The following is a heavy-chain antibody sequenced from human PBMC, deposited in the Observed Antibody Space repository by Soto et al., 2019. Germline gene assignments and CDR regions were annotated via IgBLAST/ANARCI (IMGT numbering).Heavy chain of an antibody. Sequence: PGGSLRLSCAPSGFTFSSYAMSWVRQAPGKGLEWVSAISGSGGSTYYADSVKGRFTISRDNSKNTLYLQMNSLRAEDTAVYYCAKDRERENYDFWSGYYPLFDYWGQGTLVTVSS. CDR1: GFTFSSYA. D-gene: IGHD3-3*01. V-gene: IGHV3-23*01. J-gene: IGHJ4*02. CDR2: ISGSGGST. CDR3: AKDRERENYDFWSGYYPLFDY.